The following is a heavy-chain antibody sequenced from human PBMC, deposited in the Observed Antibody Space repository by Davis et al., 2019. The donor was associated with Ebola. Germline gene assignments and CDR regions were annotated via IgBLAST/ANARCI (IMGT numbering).Heavy chain of an antibody. D-gene: IGHD2/OR15-2a*01. CDR1: GGSFSGYY. J-gene: IGHJ5*02. V-gene: IGHV4-34*01. Sequence: PSETLSLTCGVYGGSFSGYYWSWIRQPPGKGLEWIGEIHHSGSTNYNPSLKSRVTISVDTSKNQFSLKLSSVTAADTAVYYCARGFLSISTTLGKASNWFDPWGQGALVTVSS. CDR2: IHHSGST. CDR3: ARGFLSISTTLGKASNWFDP.